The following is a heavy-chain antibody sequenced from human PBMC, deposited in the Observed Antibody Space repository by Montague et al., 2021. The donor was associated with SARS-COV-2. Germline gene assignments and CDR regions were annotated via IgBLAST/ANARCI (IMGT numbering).Heavy chain of an antibody. CDR3: VAESSKRT. V-gene: IGHV3-53*01. Sequence: SPRLSCAASGFTVGNNYMSWVRQAPGKGLEWVSVIYSAGSTYYGDSVKGRFTVSRDSSKNTLYLQMDSLRAEDTAVYYCVAESSKRTWGQGTLVTVSS. J-gene: IGHJ5*02. CDR1: GFTVGNNY. CDR2: IYSAGST. D-gene: IGHD4-11*01.